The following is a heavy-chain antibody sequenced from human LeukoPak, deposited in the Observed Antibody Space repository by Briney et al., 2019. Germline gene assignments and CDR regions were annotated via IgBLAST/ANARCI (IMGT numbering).Heavy chain of an antibody. V-gene: IGHV1-8*03. D-gene: IGHD3-3*01. CDR2: MNPNSGNT. CDR3: ARGCRVLGMVILYYSGY. J-gene: IGHJ4*02. CDR1: GYTFTSYD. Sequence: ASVKVSCKASGYTFTSYDINWVRQATGQGLEWMGWMNPNSGNTGYAQKFQGRVTITRNTSISTAYMELSSLRSEDTAAYYCARGCRVLGMVILYYSGYWGQGTLVTVPS.